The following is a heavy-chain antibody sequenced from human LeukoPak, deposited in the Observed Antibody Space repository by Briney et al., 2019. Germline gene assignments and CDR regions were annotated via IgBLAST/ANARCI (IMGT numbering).Heavy chain of an antibody. CDR1: GYTLTELS. Sequence: GASVKVSCKVSGYTLTELSMHWVRQAPGKGLEWMGGFDPEDGETIYAQKSQGRVTMTEDTSTDTAYMELSSLRSEDTAVYYCATDRWLRFLGDAFDIWGQGTMVTVSS. CDR2: FDPEDGET. V-gene: IGHV1-24*01. J-gene: IGHJ3*02. CDR3: ATDRWLRFLGDAFDI. D-gene: IGHD3-3*01.